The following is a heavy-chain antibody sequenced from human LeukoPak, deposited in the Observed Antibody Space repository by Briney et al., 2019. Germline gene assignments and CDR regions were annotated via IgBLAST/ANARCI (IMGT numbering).Heavy chain of an antibody. CDR3: ARRAGDYSHPYDY. D-gene: IGHD3-22*01. CDR2: IYSGGST. J-gene: IGHJ4*02. V-gene: IGHV3-53*01. Sequence: GGSLRLSCAASGFTVSSNYMSWVRQAPGKGLEWVSVIYSGGSTYYADSVKGRFTISRDNSKNTFHLQMNSLRAEDTAVYYCARRAGDYSHPYDYWGQGTLVTVSS. CDR1: GFTVSSNY.